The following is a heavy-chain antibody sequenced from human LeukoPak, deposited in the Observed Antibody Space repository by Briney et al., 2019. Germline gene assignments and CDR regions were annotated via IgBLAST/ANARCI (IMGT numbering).Heavy chain of an antibody. Sequence: ASVEVSCKASGYTFTSYYMHWVRQAPGQGLEWMGIINPSGGSTSYAQKFQGRVTMTRDTSTSTVYMELSSLRSEDTAVYYCARQRYDRYDFWSGDTSSNWFDPWGQGTLVTVSS. V-gene: IGHV1-46*01. CDR3: ARQRYDRYDFWSGDTSSNWFDP. D-gene: IGHD3-3*01. CDR1: GYTFTSYY. CDR2: INPSGGST. J-gene: IGHJ5*02.